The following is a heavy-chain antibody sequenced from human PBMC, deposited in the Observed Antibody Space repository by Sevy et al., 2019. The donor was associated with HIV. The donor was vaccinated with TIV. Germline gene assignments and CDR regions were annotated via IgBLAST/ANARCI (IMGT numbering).Heavy chain of an antibody. D-gene: IGHD3-22*01. CDR3: ATAREYYYESSGYFDY. V-gene: IGHV1-24*01. CDR2: FDPEDGET. Sequence: ASVKVSCKVSGYTLNELSMHWVRQAPGKGLEWMGRFDPEDGETIYAQKFQGRVTMTEDTSTDTAYRELSSLRSEDTAVYYCATAREYYYESSGYFDYWGQGTLVTVSS. J-gene: IGHJ4*02. CDR1: GYTLNELS.